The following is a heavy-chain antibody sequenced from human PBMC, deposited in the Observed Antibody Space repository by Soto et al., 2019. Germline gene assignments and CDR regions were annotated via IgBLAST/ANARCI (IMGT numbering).Heavy chain of an antibody. CDR3: ASSSGYSYSFGY. D-gene: IGHD5-18*01. J-gene: IGHJ4*02. V-gene: IGHV4-31*03. Sequence: PSETVSLTCTVSGGSISSGGYYWSWIRQHPGKGLEWIGYIYYSGSTYYNPSLKSRVTISVDTSKNQLSLKLSSVTAADTAVYYCASSSGYSYSFGYWGQRTLVTVSS. CDR2: IYYSGST. CDR1: GGSISSGGYY.